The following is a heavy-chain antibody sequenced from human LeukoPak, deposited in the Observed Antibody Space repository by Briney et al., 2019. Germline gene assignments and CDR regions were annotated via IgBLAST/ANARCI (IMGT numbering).Heavy chain of an antibody. J-gene: IGHJ2*01. CDR3: ARGGIAVAGLNWYFDL. CDR1: GDSVSSNSAA. V-gene: IGHV6-1*01. Sequence: SQTLSLTCAISGDSVSSNSAAWNWIRQSPSRGLEWLGRTYCRSKWYNDYAVSVKSRITINPDTSKNQFSLQLNSVTPEDTAVYYCARGGIAVAGLNWYFDLWGRGTLVTVSS. D-gene: IGHD6-19*01. CDR2: TYCRSKWYN.